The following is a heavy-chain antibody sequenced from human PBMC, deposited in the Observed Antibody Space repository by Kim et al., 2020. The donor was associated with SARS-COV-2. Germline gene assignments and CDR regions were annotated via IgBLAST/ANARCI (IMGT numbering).Heavy chain of an antibody. V-gene: IGHV3-48*02. CDR3: AREGIAAAGIYYYYYGMDV. D-gene: IGHD6-13*01. J-gene: IGHJ6*02. Sequence: RFTISRDNAKNSLCLQMNSLRDEDTAVYYCAREGIAAAGIYYYYYGMDVWGQGTTVTVSS.